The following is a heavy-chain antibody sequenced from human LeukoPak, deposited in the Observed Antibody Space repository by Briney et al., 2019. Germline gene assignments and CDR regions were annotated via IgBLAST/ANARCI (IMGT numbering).Heavy chain of an antibody. V-gene: IGHV3-23*01. J-gene: IGHJ4*02. CDR3: AKITKATTPNY. Sequence: PGGSLRLSCAASGFTFSNYAMNWVRQASGKGLEWVSGITDSGRKTYYADSVKGRFSISRDNSKNTVYLQMSDLRAEDTAVYYCAKITKATTPNYWGQGTLVTVSS. D-gene: IGHD4-17*01. CDR2: ITDSGRKT. CDR1: GFTFSNYA.